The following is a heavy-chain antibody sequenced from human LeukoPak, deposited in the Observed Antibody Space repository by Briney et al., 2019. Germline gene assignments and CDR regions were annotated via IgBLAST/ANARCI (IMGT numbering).Heavy chain of an antibody. D-gene: IGHD4-17*01. CDR1: GFTFSSYA. Sequence: GGSLRLSCSASGFTFSSYAMHWVRQAPGKGLEYVSAISSNGGSTYYADSVKGRFTISRDNSKNTLYLQMSSLRAEDTAVYHCAKDPSGYGDTETDFFDYWGQGILVTVSS. V-gene: IGHV3-64D*06. J-gene: IGHJ4*02. CDR2: ISSNGGST. CDR3: AKDPSGYGDTETDFFDY.